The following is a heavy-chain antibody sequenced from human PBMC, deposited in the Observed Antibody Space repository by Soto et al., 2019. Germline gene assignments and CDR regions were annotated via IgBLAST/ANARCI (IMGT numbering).Heavy chain of an antibody. D-gene: IGHD2-8*01. CDR2: ISHSETT. V-gene: IGHV4-30-4*01. J-gene: IGHJ4*02. CDR1: GSYITSGDYH. Sequence: PSETLSLTCSVSGSYITSGDYHWTWIRQAPGKGLEWIGYISHSETTYYSPALKNRIIISSDFSMNQFSLRLKSVTAADTAVYFCAGFGVGDRDDKWGQGTLVTVSS. CDR3: AGFGVGDRDDK.